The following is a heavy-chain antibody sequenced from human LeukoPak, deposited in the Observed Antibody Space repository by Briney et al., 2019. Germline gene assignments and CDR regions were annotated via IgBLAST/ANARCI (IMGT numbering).Heavy chain of an antibody. CDR2: ISHDGSQT. CDR3: AREALCGIDCSFYSDY. Sequence: PGTSLRLSCAASGFPFSSWPVDWVRQAPGRGLEWITTISHDGSQTYYADSVKGRFIISRDNSKNTLSLQMNSVRAEDTAVYYRAREALCGIDCSFYSDYLGRGTLVTVSS. J-gene: IGHJ4*02. V-gene: IGHV3-33*05. D-gene: IGHD2-21*02. CDR1: GFPFSSWP.